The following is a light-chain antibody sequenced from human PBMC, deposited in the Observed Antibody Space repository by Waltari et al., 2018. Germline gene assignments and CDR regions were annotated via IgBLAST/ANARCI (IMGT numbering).Light chain of an antibody. CDR1: QSLLYTDGKTY. CDR3: MQTKQFPWT. V-gene: IGKV2D-29*01. Sequence: DIVMTQTPVSLSVTPGQSASISCKSSQSLLYTDGKTYFYWYLQKAGQPPQLLIYEISKRFSGGPGRFSGSGSGTDFTLKISRVEAEDVGVYYCMQTKQFPWTLGQGTKVEVK. CDR2: EIS. J-gene: IGKJ1*01.